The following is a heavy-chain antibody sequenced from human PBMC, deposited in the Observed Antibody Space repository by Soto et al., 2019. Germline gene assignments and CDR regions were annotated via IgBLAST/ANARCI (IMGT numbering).Heavy chain of an antibody. CDR2: INPNSGGT. D-gene: IGHD1-1*01. CDR3: ARDKGTSLYYFDY. CDR1: GYTFTGYY. V-gene: IGHV1-2*04. J-gene: IGHJ4*02. Sequence: ASVKVSCKASGYTFTGYYMHWVRQAPGQGLEWMGWINPNSGGTNYAQKFQGWVTMTRDTSISTAYMELRRLRSDDTAVYYCARDKGTSLYYFDYWGQGTLVTVSS.